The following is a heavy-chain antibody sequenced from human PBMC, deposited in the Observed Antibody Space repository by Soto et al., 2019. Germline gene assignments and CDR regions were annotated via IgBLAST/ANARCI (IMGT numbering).Heavy chain of an antibody. V-gene: IGHV4-31*03. D-gene: IGHD3-22*01. CDR2: IYYSGST. J-gene: IGHJ3*02. Sequence: PSETLSLTCTVSGGSISSGGYYWSWIRQHPGKGLEWIGYIYYSGSTYYNPSLKSRVTISVDTSKNQFSLKLSSVTAADTAVYYCARVGPYYYDSSGYYYGRLTTTDIWGQGTMVTVS. CDR3: ARVGPYYYDSSGYYYGRLTTTDI. CDR1: GGSISSGGYY.